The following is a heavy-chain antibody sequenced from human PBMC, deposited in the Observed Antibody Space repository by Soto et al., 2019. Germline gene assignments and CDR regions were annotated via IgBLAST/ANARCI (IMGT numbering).Heavy chain of an antibody. J-gene: IGHJ6*02. D-gene: IGHD6-13*01. CDR2: ISGSGGST. CDR1: GFTFSSYA. CDR3: AKGGYSSSRRTEYYYYGMDV. Sequence: GGSLRLSCAASGFTFSSYAMSWVRQAQGKGLEWVSAISGSGGSTYYADSVKGRFTISRDNSKNTLYLQMNSLRAEDTAVYYCAKGGYSSSRRTEYYYYGMDVWGQGTTVTVSS. V-gene: IGHV3-23*01.